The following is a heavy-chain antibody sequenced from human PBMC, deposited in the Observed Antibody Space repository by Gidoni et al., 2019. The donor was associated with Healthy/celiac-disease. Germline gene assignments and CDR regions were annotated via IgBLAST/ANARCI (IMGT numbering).Heavy chain of an antibody. V-gene: IGHV4-39*01. Sequence: LQLQASGTGLVTPSETLSPPCTVTGGSICSSSHHWGWLRQPPGKGLEWIGSIYYSGSTYYNPTLKSRDTISVDTSKNQFSLKLSSVTAADTAVYYCARHYGDYPREFDYWGQGTLVTVSS. D-gene: IGHD4-17*01. CDR3: ARHYGDYPREFDY. CDR1: GGSICSSSHH. CDR2: IYYSGST. J-gene: IGHJ4*02.